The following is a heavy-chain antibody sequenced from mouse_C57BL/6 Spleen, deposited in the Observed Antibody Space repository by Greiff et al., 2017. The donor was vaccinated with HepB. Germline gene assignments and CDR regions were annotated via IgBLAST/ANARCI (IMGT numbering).Heavy chain of an antibody. D-gene: IGHD2-12*01. CDR2: IDPETGGT. CDR3: TRVTHFDV. J-gene: IGHJ1*03. Sequence: VKLMESGAELVRPGASVTLSCKASGYTFTDYEMHWVKQTPVHGLEWIGAIDPETGGTAYNQKFKGKAILTADKSSSTAYMELRSLTSEDSAVYYCTRVTHFDVWGTGTTVTVSS. CDR1: GYTFTDYE. V-gene: IGHV1-15*01.